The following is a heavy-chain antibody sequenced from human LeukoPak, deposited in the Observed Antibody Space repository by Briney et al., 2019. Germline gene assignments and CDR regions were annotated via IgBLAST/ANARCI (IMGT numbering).Heavy chain of an antibody. CDR1: GGSISSYY. CDR3: ATHTFDYYDSSRIDY. V-gene: IGHV4-59*08. CDR2: IYYSGST. J-gene: IGHJ4*02. D-gene: IGHD3-22*01. Sequence: SETLSLTCTVSGGSISSYYWSWIRQPPGKGLEWIGYIYYSGSTNYNPSLKSRVTISVDTSKNQFSLKLSSVTAADTAVYYCATHTFDYYDSSRIDYWGQGTLVTVSS.